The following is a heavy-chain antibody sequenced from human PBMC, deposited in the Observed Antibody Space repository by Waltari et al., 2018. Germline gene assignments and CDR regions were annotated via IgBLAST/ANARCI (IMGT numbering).Heavy chain of an antibody. CDR1: GFTFSSYV. J-gene: IGHJ4*02. Sequence: EVQLLESGGVLVQPGGSLRLSCAASGFTFSSYVMSWVRQAPGEGLEWVSAIRGSGGTTYYADSVKGRFTISRDNSKSTLYLQMNSLRADDTAVYYCAKGSGVDSLGQGTLVTVSS. CDR2: IRGSGGTT. CDR3: AKGSGVDS. D-gene: IGHD3-10*01. V-gene: IGHV3-23*01.